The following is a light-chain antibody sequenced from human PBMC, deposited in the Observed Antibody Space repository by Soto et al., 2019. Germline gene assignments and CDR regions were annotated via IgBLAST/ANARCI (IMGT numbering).Light chain of an antibody. V-gene: IGKV3-15*01. CDR2: GAS. CDR1: QSVSTN. J-gene: IGKJ2*01. Sequence: EIVMTQSPPTLSVSPGERATLSCRASQSVSTNLAWYQQKPGQAPRLLMYGASSMATGIPARFSGSGSGTEFTLSISSLQSEDFAVYYCQQYHNWSPYTFGQGTKLEIK. CDR3: QQYHNWSPYT.